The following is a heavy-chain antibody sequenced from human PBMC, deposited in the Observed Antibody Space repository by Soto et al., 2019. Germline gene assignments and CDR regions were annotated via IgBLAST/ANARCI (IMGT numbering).Heavy chain of an antibody. J-gene: IGHJ3*02. CDR1: GYTFTSYY. Sequence: ASAKVSCKASGYTFTSYYMHWVRQAPGQGLEWMGIINPSGGSTSYAQKFQGRVTMTRDTSTSTVYMELSSLRSEDTAVYYCAREGCSGGSCDAFDIWGQGTMVTVSS. CDR2: INPSGGST. CDR3: AREGCSGGSCDAFDI. V-gene: IGHV1-46*03. D-gene: IGHD2-15*01.